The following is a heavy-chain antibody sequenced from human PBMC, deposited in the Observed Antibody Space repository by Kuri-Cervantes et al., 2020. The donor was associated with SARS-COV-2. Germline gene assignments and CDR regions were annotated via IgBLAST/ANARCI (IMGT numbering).Heavy chain of an antibody. CDR3: ARDPF. Sequence: GESLKISCAASGFTVSSNYMSWVRQAPGKGLVWVSRINSDGSSTSYADSVKGRFTISRDNAKNTLYLQMNSLRAEDTAVYYCARDPFWGQGTLVTVSS. J-gene: IGHJ4*02. V-gene: IGHV3-74*01. CDR2: INSDGSST. CDR1: GFTVSSNY.